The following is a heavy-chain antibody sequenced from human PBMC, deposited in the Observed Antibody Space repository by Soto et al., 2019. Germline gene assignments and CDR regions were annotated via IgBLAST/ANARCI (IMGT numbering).Heavy chain of an antibody. D-gene: IGHD1-26*01. J-gene: IGHJ4*02. CDR1: GFTFSSYG. Sequence: GGSLRLSCAASGFTFSSYGMHWVRQAPGKGLEWVAVISYDGSNKYYADSVKGRFTISRDNSKNTLYLQMNSLRAEDTAVYYCAKDRQWERTTGIFDYWGQGTLVTVSS. CDR2: ISYDGSNK. V-gene: IGHV3-30*18. CDR3: AKDRQWERTTGIFDY.